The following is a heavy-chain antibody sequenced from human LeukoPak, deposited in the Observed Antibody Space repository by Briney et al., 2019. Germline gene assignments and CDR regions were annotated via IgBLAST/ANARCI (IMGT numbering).Heavy chain of an antibody. CDR3: ARHLRRDPYYFDY. V-gene: IGHV4-39*01. CDR1: GGSISSSSYY. J-gene: IGHJ4*02. Sequence: PSETLSLTCTVSGGSISSSSYYWGWIRQPPGKGLEGIGSIYYSGSTYYNPSLKSRVTISVDTSKNQFSLKLSSVTAADTAVYYCARHLRRDPYYFDYWGQGTLVTVSS. CDR2: IYYSGST.